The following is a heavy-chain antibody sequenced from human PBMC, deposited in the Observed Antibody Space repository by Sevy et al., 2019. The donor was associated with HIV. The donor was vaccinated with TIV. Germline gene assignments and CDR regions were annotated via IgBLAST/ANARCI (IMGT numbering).Heavy chain of an antibody. CDR3: ASLAVAAGIDY. V-gene: IGHV3-30*04. Sequence: GGSLRLSCAASGFTFSSYAMHRVRQAPGKGLEWVAVISYDGSNKYYADSVKGRFTISRDNSKNTLYLQMNSLRAEDTAVYYCASLAVAAGIDYWGQGTLVTVSS. D-gene: IGHD6-19*01. CDR1: GFTFSSYA. CDR2: ISYDGSNK. J-gene: IGHJ4*02.